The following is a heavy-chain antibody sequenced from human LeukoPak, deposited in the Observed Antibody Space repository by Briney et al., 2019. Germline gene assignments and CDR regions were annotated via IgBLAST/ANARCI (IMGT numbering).Heavy chain of an antibody. CDR3: ARDNGVGYYGFDD. Sequence: SETLSLTCTVSGGSVSNSSYFWGWIRQPPGKGLEWIGSIYYSGSTCYNPSLKSRVTISLDTSKSQFSLKLSSVTAADTAVYYCARDNGVGYYGFDDWGQGTLVTVS. V-gene: IGHV4-39*07. J-gene: IGHJ4*02. CDR1: GGSVSNSSYF. CDR2: IYYSGST. D-gene: IGHD3-10*01.